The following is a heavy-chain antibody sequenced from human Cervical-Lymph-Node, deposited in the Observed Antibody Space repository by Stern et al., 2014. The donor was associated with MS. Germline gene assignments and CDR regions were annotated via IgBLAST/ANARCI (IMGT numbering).Heavy chain of an antibody. Sequence: LQLQESGPGLVKPEQTLSLTCNVSGGSISSGGYYWSWIRQRPGEGLEWIGYMYHTGDSYYNPSLKSRISISGDTSKNQVSLKLTSVTAADTGVYYCASRDGKWGQGTLVTVSS. CDR3: ASRDGK. CDR1: GGSISSGGYY. D-gene: IGHD5-24*01. J-gene: IGHJ4*02. V-gene: IGHV4-31*03. CDR2: MYHTGDS.